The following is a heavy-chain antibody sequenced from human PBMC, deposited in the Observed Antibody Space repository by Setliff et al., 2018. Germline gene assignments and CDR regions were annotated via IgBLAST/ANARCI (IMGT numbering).Heavy chain of an antibody. J-gene: IGHJ4*02. CDR1: GFSFSTSGMR. Sequence: SGPTLVNPTQTLTLTCTFSGFSFSTSGMRVSWIRQPPGKALEWLARIDWDDDKYYTPSLKTRLTISKDTSKNQVVLTMTNMDPVDTATYYCAAASNYYDYWGQGTLVTVSS. CDR2: IDWDDDK. CDR3: AAASNYYDY. V-gene: IGHV2-70*04.